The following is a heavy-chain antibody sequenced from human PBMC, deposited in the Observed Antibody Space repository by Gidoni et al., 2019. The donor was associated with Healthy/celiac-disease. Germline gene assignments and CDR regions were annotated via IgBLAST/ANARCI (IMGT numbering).Heavy chain of an antibody. CDR3: ARGRLGERRIDY. CDR2: ISSRSSTI. CDR1: GFTFSSYS. Sequence: EVQLVVSGGGLVQPGGYLRLYCADSGFTFSSYSMNWVRQAPGKGLEWVSYISSRSSTIYYADSVKGRFTISRDNAKNSLYLQMNSLRAEDTAVYYCARGRLGERRIDYWGQGTLVTVSS. J-gene: IGHJ4*02. D-gene: IGHD3-16*01. V-gene: IGHV3-48*01.